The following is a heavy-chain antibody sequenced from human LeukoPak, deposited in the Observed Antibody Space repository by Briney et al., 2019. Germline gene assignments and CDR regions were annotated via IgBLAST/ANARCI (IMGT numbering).Heavy chain of an antibody. CDR2: IIPILGIA. D-gene: IGHD3-10*01. CDR1: GGTFSSYA. CDR3: ARSSMVRGVILPTPYYYYGMDV. J-gene: IGHJ6*02. V-gene: IGHV1-69*04. Sequence: GASVKVSCKASGGTFSSYAISWVRQAPGQGLEWMGRIIPILGIANYAQKFQGGVTITADKSTSTAYMELSSLRSEDTAVYYCARSSMVRGVILPTPYYYYGMDVWGQGTTVTVSS.